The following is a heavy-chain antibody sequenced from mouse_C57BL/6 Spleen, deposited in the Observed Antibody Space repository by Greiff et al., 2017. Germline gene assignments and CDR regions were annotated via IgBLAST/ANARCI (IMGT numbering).Heavy chain of an antibody. CDR2: IDPSDSYT. Sequence: VQLQQPGAELVRPGTSVKLSCKASGYTFTSYWMHWVKQRPGQGLEWIGVIDPSDSYTNYNQKFKGKATLTVDTSSSTAYMQLSSLTSEDSAVYYCARSMTWGFAYWGQGTLVTVSA. CDR3: ARSMTWGFAY. CDR1: GYTFTSYW. V-gene: IGHV1-59*01. D-gene: IGHD2-13*01. J-gene: IGHJ3*01.